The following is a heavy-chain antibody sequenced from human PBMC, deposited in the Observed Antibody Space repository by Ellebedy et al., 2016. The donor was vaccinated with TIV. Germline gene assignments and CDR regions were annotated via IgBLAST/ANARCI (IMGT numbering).Heavy chain of an antibody. D-gene: IGHD5-12*01. CDR2: INEIGGKT. Sequence: GESLKISCAASGFAFTTCAMSWVRQAPGKGPQWVSDINEIGGKTYYADSVKGRFTVSRDNSKNILYLQMNSLRVEDTALYYCGKARLQGSAYEVWGQGTAVTVSS. CDR1: GFAFTTCA. V-gene: IGHV3-23*01. J-gene: IGHJ3*01. CDR3: GKARLQGSAYEV.